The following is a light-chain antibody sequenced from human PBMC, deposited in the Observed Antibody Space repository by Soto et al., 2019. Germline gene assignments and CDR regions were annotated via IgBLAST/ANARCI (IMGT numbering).Light chain of an antibody. CDR3: LLYCGDAQRWV. CDR2: STS. V-gene: IGLV7-43*01. Sequence: QAVVTQEPSLTVSPGGTVTLTCASSTGAVTSSYYPNWFQQKPGQAPSALIYSTSDKHSWTPARFSGSLLGGKAALTLSGVQPEDEAEYYCLLYCGDAQRWVFGAGTKLTVL. J-gene: IGLJ3*02. CDR1: TGAVTSSYY.